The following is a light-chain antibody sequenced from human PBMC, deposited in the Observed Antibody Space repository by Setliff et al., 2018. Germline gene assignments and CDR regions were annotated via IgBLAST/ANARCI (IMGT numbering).Light chain of an antibody. CDR1: SSDIGGYNY. CDR2: EVS. Sequence: QSALTQPASVSGSAGQSITISCTGTSSDIGGYNYVSWYQQHSGKAPKLMIYEVSNRPSGIPDRFSAPKSGDTASLTISGLRAEDEADYYCCSFAGRFYVRFGGGTK. V-gene: IGLV2-14*01. J-gene: IGLJ2*01. CDR3: CSFAGRFYVR.